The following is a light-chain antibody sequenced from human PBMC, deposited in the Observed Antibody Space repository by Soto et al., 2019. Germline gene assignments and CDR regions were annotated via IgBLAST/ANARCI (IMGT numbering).Light chain of an antibody. CDR2: DAS. CDR1: QNINNY. J-gene: IGKJ5*01. CDR3: QQYENLPT. Sequence: DIQMTQSPSSLSASVGDRVTITCQASQNINNYLNWYQQKPGRAPKLLIYDASNLEAGVPSRFRGSGSGTDFTFTISRLQPEDLATYYCQQYENLPTYGPGTRLEIK. V-gene: IGKV1-33*01.